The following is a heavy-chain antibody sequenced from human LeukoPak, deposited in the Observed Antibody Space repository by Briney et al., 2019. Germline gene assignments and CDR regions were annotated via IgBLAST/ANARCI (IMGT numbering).Heavy chain of an antibody. D-gene: IGHD2-21*02. J-gene: IGHJ4*02. CDR3: ARATPQTAEFDY. Sequence: PSETLSLTCTVSGVSISSGGYYWSWIRQHPGKGLEWIGYIYYSGSTYYNPSLKSRVTISVDTSKNQFSLKLSSVTAADTAVYYCARATPQTAEFDYWGQGTLVTVSS. V-gene: IGHV4-31*03. CDR2: IYYSGST. CDR1: GVSISSGGYY.